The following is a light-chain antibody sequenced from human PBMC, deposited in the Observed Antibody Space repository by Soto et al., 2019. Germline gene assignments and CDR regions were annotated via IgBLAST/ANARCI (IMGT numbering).Light chain of an antibody. J-gene: IGLJ1*01. V-gene: IGLV2-14*01. CDR2: DVS. CDR3: SSYTSSRLYV. CDR1: SSDVGGYNY. Sequence: QSVLTQPASVSGSPGQSITISCTGTSSDVGGYNYVSWYQQHPGTAPKLMIYDVSNRPSGVSNRFSGSKSGNTASLTISGLKAEDEADYYCSSYTSSRLYVFGTGTKVTVL.